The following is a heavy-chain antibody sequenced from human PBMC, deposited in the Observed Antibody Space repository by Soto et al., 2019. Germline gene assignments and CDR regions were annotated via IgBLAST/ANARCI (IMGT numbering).Heavy chain of an antibody. Sequence: GGSLRLSCAASGFTFSTYGMHWVRQAPGKGLEWVAVIWYDGSKRYYADSVKGLFTISRDNSKNTLYLQMNTPRADDPAVYYCVGGGGPIVGRGVPGLSGIWGQGTLVTVS. CDR2: IWYDGSKR. CDR3: VGGGGPIVGRGVPGLSGI. CDR1: GFTFSTYG. V-gene: IGHV3-33*01. J-gene: IGHJ4*02. D-gene: IGHD3-22*01.